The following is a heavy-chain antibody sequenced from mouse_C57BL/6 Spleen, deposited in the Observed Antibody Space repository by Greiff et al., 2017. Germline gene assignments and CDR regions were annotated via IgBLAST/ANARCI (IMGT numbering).Heavy chain of an antibody. CDR2: INPSNGGT. CDR1: GYTFTSYW. J-gene: IGHJ3*01. Sequence: QVQLQQPGTELVKPGASVKLSCTASGYTFTSYWMHWVKQRPGQGLEWLGNINPSNGGTKYNEKFKSKATLPVDKSSSTAYMQLSSLTSEDSAVYYCARDYYGSSSFAYWGQGTLVTVSA. D-gene: IGHD1-1*01. V-gene: IGHV1-53*01. CDR3: ARDYYGSSSFAY.